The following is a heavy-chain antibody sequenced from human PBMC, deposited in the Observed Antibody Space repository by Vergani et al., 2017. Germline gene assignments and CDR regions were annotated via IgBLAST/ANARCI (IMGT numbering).Heavy chain of an antibody. CDR1: GYTFTGYY. D-gene: IGHD6-13*01. CDR3: AKGPLRDRYSSRKWGERLRHFDY. J-gene: IGHJ4*02. CDR2: INPNSGNT. V-gene: IGHV1-2*02. Sequence: QVQLVQSGAEVKKPGASVKVSCKASGYTFTGYYMHWVRQAPGQGLEWMGWINPNSGNTNYAQKLQGRVTMTTDTSTSTAYMELRSLRSDDTAVYYCAKGPLRDRYSSRKWGERLRHFDYWGQGTLVTVSS.